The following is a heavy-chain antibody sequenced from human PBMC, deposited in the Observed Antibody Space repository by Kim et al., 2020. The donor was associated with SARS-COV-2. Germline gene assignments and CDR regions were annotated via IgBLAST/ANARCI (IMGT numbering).Heavy chain of an antibody. D-gene: IGHD6-13*01. J-gene: IGHJ5*02. V-gene: IGHV1-69*13. CDR1: GGTFSSYA. Sequence: SVKVSCKASGGTFSSYAISWVRQAPGQGLEWMGGIIPIFGTANYAQKFQGRVTITADESTSTAYMELSSLRSEDTAVYYCGMTWDYSSSWYGWFDPWGQGTLVTVSS. CDR3: GMTWDYSSSWYGWFDP. CDR2: IIPIFGTA.